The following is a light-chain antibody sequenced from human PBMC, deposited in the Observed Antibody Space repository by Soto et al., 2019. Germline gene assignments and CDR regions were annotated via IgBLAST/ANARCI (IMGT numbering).Light chain of an antibody. CDR3: QQYSNWPSWT. V-gene: IGKV3-15*01. CDR1: QSVYNN. Sequence: EIVMTQSPATLSVSPGETATLSCRASQSVYNNLAWYQQKPGQAPRLLIYGASTRATGIPARFSGSGSGTEFTLTISSLQSEDLAVYYCQQYSNWPSWTFGQGTKVDIK. J-gene: IGKJ1*01. CDR2: GAS.